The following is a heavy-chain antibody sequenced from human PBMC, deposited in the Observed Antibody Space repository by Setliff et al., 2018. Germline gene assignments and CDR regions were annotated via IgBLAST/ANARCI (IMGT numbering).Heavy chain of an antibody. CDR1: GFIFSSYW. Sequence: SLRLSCAASGFIFSSYWMNWVRQAPGKGLDWVATINQDGSGKYYVDSVKGRFTISRDNAKNSLYLQMNSPRAEDTAVYYCANYKRSSSFEYWGQGSLVTVSS. CDR2: INQDGSGK. CDR3: ANYKRSSSFEY. D-gene: IGHD6-6*01. V-gene: IGHV3-7*03. J-gene: IGHJ4*02.